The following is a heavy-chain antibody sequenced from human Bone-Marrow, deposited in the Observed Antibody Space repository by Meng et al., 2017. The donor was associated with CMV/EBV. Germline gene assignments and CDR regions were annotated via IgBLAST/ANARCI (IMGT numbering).Heavy chain of an antibody. CDR3: ATCLSTSCHSPYYYYYGMDV. Sequence: GESLKISCAASGFTFSSYEMNWVRQAPGKGLEWVSYISSSGSTIYYADSVKGRFTISRDNAKNSLYLQMNSLRAEDTAVYYCATCLSTSCHSPYYYYYGMDVWGQGTTVTVSS. V-gene: IGHV3-48*03. D-gene: IGHD2-2*01. J-gene: IGHJ6*02. CDR2: ISSSGSTI. CDR1: GFTFSSYE.